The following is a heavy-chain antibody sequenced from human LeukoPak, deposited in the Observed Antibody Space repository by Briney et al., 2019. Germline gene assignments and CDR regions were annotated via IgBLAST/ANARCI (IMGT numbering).Heavy chain of an antibody. J-gene: IGHJ4*02. CDR3: ARLASAWNFDY. CDR1: GXSFTNYW. D-gene: IGHD6-19*01. V-gene: IGHV5-51*01. Sequence: GESLKISCKGSGXSFTNYWSGWVRQMPGKDLEWMGIYSPCDSVSRYSPSFRGQVTISADKSISTVYLQWSSLKASDTAMYYCARLASAWNFDYWGQGTLVTVSS. CDR2: YSPCDSVS.